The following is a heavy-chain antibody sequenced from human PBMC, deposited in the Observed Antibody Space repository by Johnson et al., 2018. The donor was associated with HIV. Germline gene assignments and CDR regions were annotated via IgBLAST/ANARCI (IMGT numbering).Heavy chain of an antibody. Sequence: VQLVESGGGLVQPGRSLKLSCAASGFTFSSYAMSWVRQAPGKGLEWVSVIYSGGSTYYADSVKGRFTISRDNSKNTQYLQMNSRRAEDTAVYYCARDRNYYDSSAQGAFDIWGQGTMVTVSS. CDR2: IYSGGST. D-gene: IGHD3-22*01. V-gene: IGHV3-66*01. CDR1: GFTFSSYA. J-gene: IGHJ3*02. CDR3: ARDRNYYDSSAQGAFDI.